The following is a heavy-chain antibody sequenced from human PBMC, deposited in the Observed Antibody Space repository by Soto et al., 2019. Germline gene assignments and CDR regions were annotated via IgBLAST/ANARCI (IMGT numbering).Heavy chain of an antibody. J-gene: IGHJ4*02. CDR1: GGSISSGGYY. Sequence: QVQLQESGPGLVKPSQTLSLTCTVSGGSISSGGYYWSWIRQHPGKGLEWIGYIYYSGSTYYNPSLKSRVTISVDTSKNQFSLKLSSVTAADTAVYYCARVAGDQPSITIFGVALSRPGPFDYWGQGTLVTVSS. CDR3: ARVAGDQPSITIFGVALSRPGPFDY. CDR2: IYYSGST. D-gene: IGHD3-3*01. V-gene: IGHV4-31*03.